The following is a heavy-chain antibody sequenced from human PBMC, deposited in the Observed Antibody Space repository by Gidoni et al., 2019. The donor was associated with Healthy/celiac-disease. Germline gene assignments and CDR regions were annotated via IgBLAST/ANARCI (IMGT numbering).Heavy chain of an antibody. CDR2: ISWNSGSI. V-gene: IGHV3-9*01. CDR3: AKDIQFMVRGISGYYYGMDV. D-gene: IGHD3-10*01. CDR1: GFTFDDYA. J-gene: IGHJ6*02. Sequence: EVQLVESGGGLVQPGRSLRLSCAASGFTFDDYAMHWVRQAPGKGLEWVSGISWNSGSIGYADSVKGRFTISRDNAKNSLYLQMNSLRAEDTALYYCAKDIQFMVRGISGYYYGMDVWGQGTTVTVSS.